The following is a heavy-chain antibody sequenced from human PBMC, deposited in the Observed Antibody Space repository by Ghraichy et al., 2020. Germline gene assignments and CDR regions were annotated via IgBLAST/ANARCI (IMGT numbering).Heavy chain of an antibody. Sequence: GGSLRLSCAASGFTFSSYSMNWVRQAPGKGLEWVSYISSSSSTIYYADSVKGRFTISRDNAKNSLYLQMNSLRDEDTAVYYCARAFTLLAGTDAFDIWGQGTMVTVSS. CDR2: ISSSSSTI. J-gene: IGHJ3*02. CDR3: ARAFTLLAGTDAFDI. V-gene: IGHV3-48*02. D-gene: IGHD6-19*01. CDR1: GFTFSSYS.